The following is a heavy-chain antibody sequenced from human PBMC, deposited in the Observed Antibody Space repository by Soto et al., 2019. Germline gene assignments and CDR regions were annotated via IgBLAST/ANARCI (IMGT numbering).Heavy chain of an antibody. J-gene: IGHJ4*02. CDR2: INPNSGGT. D-gene: IGHD6-19*01. CDR1: GYTFSDHY. Sequence: QVQLVQSGAEVKKPGASVEVSCKTSGYTFSDHYTHWVRQAPVQGLEWMGFINPNSGGTGYAEKFQGMVTMTRETSISTAYMELNRLNCDETDVYYCVRGGPVEGTTSSEAYHTFDFWGQGTLVTVSS. CDR3: VRGGPVEGTTSSEAYHTFDF. V-gene: IGHV1-2*02.